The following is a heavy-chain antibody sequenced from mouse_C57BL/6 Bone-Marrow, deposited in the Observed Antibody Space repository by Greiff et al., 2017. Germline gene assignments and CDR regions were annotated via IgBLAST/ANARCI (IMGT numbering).Heavy chain of an antibody. CDR2: IRNKANGYTT. J-gene: IGHJ3*01. Sequence: EVQVVESGGGLVQPGGSLSLSCAASGFTFTDYYMSWVRQPPGKALEWLGFIRNKANGYTTEYSASVKGRFTISRDNSQSILYLQMNALRAEDSATYYCARLPRFAYWGQGTLVTVSA. CDR3: ARLPRFAY. CDR1: GFTFTDYY. V-gene: IGHV7-3*01.